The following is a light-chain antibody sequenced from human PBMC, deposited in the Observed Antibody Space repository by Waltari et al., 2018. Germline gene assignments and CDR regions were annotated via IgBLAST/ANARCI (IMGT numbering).Light chain of an antibody. CDR3: QHFYNLLYT. J-gene: IGKJ2*01. V-gene: IGKV1-33*01. CDR1: EDIRNY. Sequence: DIQMTKSPTSLSASVGDTVTSTCQAREDIRNYLNWYQQKQGEAPRLLIYDASTLETGGPSRFSGGGFGRNFTFTISGLQPEDIATYDCQHFYNLLYTFGQGTRLEIK. CDR2: DAS.